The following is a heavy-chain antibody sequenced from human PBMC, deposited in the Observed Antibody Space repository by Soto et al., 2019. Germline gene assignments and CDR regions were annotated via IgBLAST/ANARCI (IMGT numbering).Heavy chain of an antibody. CDR3: ASDSPGYCSSTSCCNFDY. V-gene: IGHV1-18*04. CDR2: ISAYNGNT. Sequence: QVQLVQSGAEVKKPGASVKVSCKASGYTFTSYGISWVRQAPGQGLEWMGWISAYNGNTNYAHKLQGRVTMTTDTSTSTAYMEVRSLRYDDTAVYCCASDSPGYCSSTSCCNFDYWGEGTLVTVSS. CDR1: GYTFTSYG. J-gene: IGHJ4*02. D-gene: IGHD2-2*01.